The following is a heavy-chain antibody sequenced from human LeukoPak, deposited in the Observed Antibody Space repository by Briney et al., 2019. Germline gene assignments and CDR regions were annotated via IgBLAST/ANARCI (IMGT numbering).Heavy chain of an antibody. CDR2: IYPGDSDT. D-gene: IGHD2-2*02. Sequence: GESLKISCKGSGYSFTSYWIGWVRQMPGKGLEWMGIIYPGDSDTRYSPSFQGQVTISADKSISTAYLQWSSLKASDTAMYYCARHRIGYCSTTSCYTGYYYYNLDVWGKGTTVTVSS. V-gene: IGHV5-51*01. J-gene: IGHJ6*03. CDR3: ARHRIGYCSTTSCYTGYYYYNLDV. CDR1: GYSFTSYW.